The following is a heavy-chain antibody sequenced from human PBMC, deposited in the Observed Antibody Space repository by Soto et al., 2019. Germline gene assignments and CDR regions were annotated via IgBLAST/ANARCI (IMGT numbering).Heavy chain of an antibody. J-gene: IGHJ3*02. V-gene: IGHV1-69*02. Sequence: QVQLVQSGVEVKKPGSSVKVSCKASGGSFRTYTVFWVRQAPGQGLEWMGRIIPMFEIANYAQRFQGRVTXXAXXSTGTVYMEIIRLTSDDTAIYFCTRGSWSAEVFDIWGQGTLVTVSP. CDR3: TRGSWSAEVFDI. CDR1: GGSFRTYT. D-gene: IGHD6-13*01. CDR2: IIPMFEIA.